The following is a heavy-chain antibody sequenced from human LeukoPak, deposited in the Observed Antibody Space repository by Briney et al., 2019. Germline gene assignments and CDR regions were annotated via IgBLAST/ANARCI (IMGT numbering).Heavy chain of an antibody. Sequence: VASVKVSCKASGYTFTSYAMHWERQAPGQRLEWMGRINAGNGNTKYSQKFQGRVTITRDTSASTAYMELSSLRSEDTAVYYCGRGSIFGVAQDAFDSWGQGTMVIDSS. V-gene: IGHV1-3*01. CDR2: INAGNGNT. D-gene: IGHD3-3*01. J-gene: IGHJ3*02. CDR1: GYTFTSYA. CDR3: GRGSIFGVAQDAFDS.